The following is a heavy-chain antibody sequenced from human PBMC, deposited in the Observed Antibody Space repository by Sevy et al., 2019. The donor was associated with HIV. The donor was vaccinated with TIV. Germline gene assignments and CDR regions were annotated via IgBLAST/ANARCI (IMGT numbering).Heavy chain of an antibody. CDR3: AREGCSKPHDY. Sequence: GGSLRLSCVAAGFTFSKYSMGWVRQTPGKGLEWVSTLSFACGRINYADSVKGRFTMSRDDSRNTFYLQMDSLRAEDTAIYYCAREGCSKPHDYWGQGTLVTVSS. J-gene: IGHJ4*02. CDR2: LSFACGRI. CDR1: GFTFSKYS. D-gene: IGHD2-2*01. V-gene: IGHV3-23*01.